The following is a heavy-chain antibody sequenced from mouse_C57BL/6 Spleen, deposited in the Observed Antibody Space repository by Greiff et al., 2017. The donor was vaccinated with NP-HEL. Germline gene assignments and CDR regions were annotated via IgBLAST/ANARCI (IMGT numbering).Heavy chain of an antibody. CDR1: GYSFTDYN. CDR3: ANYYGSKRYYAMDY. J-gene: IGHJ4*01. V-gene: IGHV1-39*01. D-gene: IGHD1-1*01. CDR2: INPNYGTT. Sequence: VQLQQSGPELVKPGASVKISCKASGYSFTDYNMNWVKQSNGKSLEWIGVINPNYGTTSYNQKFKGKATLTVDQSSSTAYMQLNSLTSEDSAVYYCANYYGSKRYYAMDYWGQGTSVTVSS.